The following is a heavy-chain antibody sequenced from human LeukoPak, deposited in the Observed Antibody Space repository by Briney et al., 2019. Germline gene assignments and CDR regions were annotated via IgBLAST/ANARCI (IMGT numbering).Heavy chain of an antibody. CDR2: IYYSGST. CDR3: ARDDTPSAFDI. D-gene: IGHD2-2*02. J-gene: IGHJ3*02. CDR1: GGSISSGDYY. V-gene: IGHV4-30-4*01. Sequence: SQTLSLTCTVSGGSISSGDYYWRWIRQPPGKGLEWIGYIYYSGSTYYNPSLKSRVTISVDTSKNQFSLKLSSVTAADTAVYYCARDDTPSAFDIWGRGTMVTVSS.